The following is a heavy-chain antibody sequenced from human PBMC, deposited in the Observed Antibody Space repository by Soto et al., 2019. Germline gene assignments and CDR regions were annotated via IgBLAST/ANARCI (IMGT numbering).Heavy chain of an antibody. CDR2: IGTRGNTK. J-gene: IGHJ4*02. Sequence: QVQLAESGGGLVKPGGSLRLSCATSGFTFSDYYMSWIRQAPGKGLEWVSYIGTRGNTKYYADSVRGRFTISRDNAKNSLYLQMNSLRADDTAVYYCARDGTEYYGEYYDYWGQGIPVTVSS. V-gene: IGHV3-11*01. D-gene: IGHD4-17*01. CDR1: GFTFSDYY. CDR3: ARDGTEYYGEYYDY.